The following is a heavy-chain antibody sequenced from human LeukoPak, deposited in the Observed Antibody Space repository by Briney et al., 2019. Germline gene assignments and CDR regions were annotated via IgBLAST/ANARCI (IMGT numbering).Heavy chain of an antibody. D-gene: IGHD2-21*01. J-gene: IGHJ3*01. CDR3: VAAYDGGGPFNDDVFNL. V-gene: IGHV1-24*01. CDR1: GQSLSELS. Sequence: GASVTVSCKVSGQSLSELSIHWVRQAPGKGPEWMGGFDPEDVEIAYAQKVQGRVTMTEDTSTDTAYMEMSSLRSEDTALYYCVAAYDGGGPFNDDVFNLWGQGTMVIVSS. CDR2: FDPEDVEI.